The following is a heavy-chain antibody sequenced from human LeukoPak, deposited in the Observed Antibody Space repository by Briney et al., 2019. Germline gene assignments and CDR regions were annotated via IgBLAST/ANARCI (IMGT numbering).Heavy chain of an antibody. Sequence: ASVKVSCKASGYTFTSYGISWVRQAPGQGLEWMGWISAYNGNTNYAQKLQGRVTMTTDTSTSTAYMELRSLRSDDTAAYYCARVRAIFGVVIIPLGLDPWGQGTLVTVSS. CDR3: ARVRAIFGVVIIPLGLDP. V-gene: IGHV1-18*01. J-gene: IGHJ5*02. D-gene: IGHD3-3*01. CDR1: GYTFTSYG. CDR2: ISAYNGNT.